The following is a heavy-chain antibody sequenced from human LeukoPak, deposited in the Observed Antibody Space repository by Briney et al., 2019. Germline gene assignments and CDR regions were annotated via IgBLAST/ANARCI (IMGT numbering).Heavy chain of an antibody. CDR3: ARRDISSGWSFDY. J-gene: IGHJ4*02. Sequence: LETLSLTCTDSGGSLSNYHWSWIRQPAGKGMEGIGQIHACGSTNYDPPLKSRVTMSIDTTEDQVSLTIRSVTAADTAFYYCARRDISSGWSFDYWGQGTLVTVSS. CDR1: GGSLSNYH. D-gene: IGHD6-19*01. CDR2: IHACGST. V-gene: IGHV4-4*07.